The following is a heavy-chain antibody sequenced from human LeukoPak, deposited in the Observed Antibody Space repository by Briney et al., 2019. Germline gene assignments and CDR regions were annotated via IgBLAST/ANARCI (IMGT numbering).Heavy chain of an antibody. V-gene: IGHV4-4*02. Sequence: SETLSLTWAVSGGSISSSNWWSWVRQPPGKGLEWIGEIYHSGSTNYNPSLKSRVTTSVDKSKNQFSLKLSSVTAADTAVYYCARKRYCGGDCYHFDYWGQGTLVTVSS. D-gene: IGHD2-21*02. J-gene: IGHJ4*02. CDR1: GGSISSSNW. CDR3: ARKRYCGGDCYHFDY. CDR2: IYHSGST.